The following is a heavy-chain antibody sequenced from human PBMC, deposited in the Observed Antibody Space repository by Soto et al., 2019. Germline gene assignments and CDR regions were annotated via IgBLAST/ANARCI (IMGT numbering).Heavy chain of an antibody. V-gene: IGHV3-13*01. CDR3: ARAVRGNWRIFDY. Sequence: EVQLVESGGGLVQPGGSLRLSCAASGFTFSSYDMHWVRQATGKGLEWVSAIGTAGDTYYPGSVKGRFTISRENAKNSLYLQMNSLRDEDTTVYYCARAVRGNWRIFDYWGQGTLVTVSS. J-gene: IGHJ4*02. CDR1: GFTFSSYD. D-gene: IGHD3-3*01. CDR2: IGTAGDT.